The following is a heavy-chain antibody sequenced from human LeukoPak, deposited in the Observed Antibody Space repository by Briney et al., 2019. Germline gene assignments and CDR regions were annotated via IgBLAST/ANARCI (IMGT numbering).Heavy chain of an antibody. V-gene: IGHV3-30*04. J-gene: IGHJ1*01. CDR3: AKVADFWSGYSYFQH. CDR1: GFTFSSYA. D-gene: IGHD3-3*01. Sequence: PGGSLRLSCAASGFTFSSYAMHWVRQAPGKGLEWVAVISYDGSNKYYADSVKGRFTISRDNSKNTLYLQMNSLRAEDTAVYYCAKVADFWSGYSYFQHWGQGTLVTVSS. CDR2: ISYDGSNK.